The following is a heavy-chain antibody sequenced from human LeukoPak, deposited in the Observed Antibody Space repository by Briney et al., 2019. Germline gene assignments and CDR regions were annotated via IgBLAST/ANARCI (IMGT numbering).Heavy chain of an antibody. CDR1: GGSFSGYY. CDR3: ASHIYYDSSGYPYYFDY. V-gene: IGHV4-34*01. J-gene: IGHJ4*02. D-gene: IGHD3-22*01. Sequence: TSETLSLTCAVYGGSFSGYYWSWIRQPPGKGLEWIVEINHSGSTNYNPSLKSRVTISVDTSKNQFSLKLSSVTAADTAVYYCASHIYYDSSGYPYYFDYWGQGTLVTVSS. CDR2: INHSGST.